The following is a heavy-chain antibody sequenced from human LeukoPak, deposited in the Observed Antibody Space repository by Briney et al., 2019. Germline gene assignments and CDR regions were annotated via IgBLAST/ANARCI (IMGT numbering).Heavy chain of an antibody. Sequence: GASVKVSCKASGYTFTNYAMHWVRQAPGQRLEWMGWINAGNGNTKYSQKFQGRVTITRDTSASTAYMELSSLRSEDTAVYYCARGGIAARHKFDYWGQGTLVTVSS. J-gene: IGHJ4*02. D-gene: IGHD6-6*01. CDR3: ARGGIAARHKFDY. V-gene: IGHV1-3*01. CDR1: GYTFTNYA. CDR2: INAGNGNT.